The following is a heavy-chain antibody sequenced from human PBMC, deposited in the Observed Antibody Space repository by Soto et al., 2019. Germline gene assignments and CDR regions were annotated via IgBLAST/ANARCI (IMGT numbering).Heavy chain of an antibody. CDR3: ARVKRSRYYWDSSGPSEIHAMDV. Sequence: SETLSLTCTVSGGSISSYYWSWIRQPPGKGLEWIGYIYYSGTTSYYPSLKSRVTISVDTSKNQFSLRLSSVTAADTAVYYCARVKRSRYYWDSSGPSEIHAMDVWGQGTTVTVSS. CDR2: IYYSGTT. D-gene: IGHD3-22*01. CDR1: GGSISSYY. V-gene: IGHV4-59*01. J-gene: IGHJ6*02.